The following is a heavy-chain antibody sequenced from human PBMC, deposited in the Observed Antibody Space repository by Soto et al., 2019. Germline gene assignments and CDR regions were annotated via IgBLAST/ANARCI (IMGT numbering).Heavy chain of an antibody. D-gene: IGHD6-13*01. V-gene: IGHV3-73*01. Sequence: GGALRLSCAASGFTFSGSAMHWIRQASGKGLEWVGRIRSKANSYATAYAASVKGRFTISRDDSKNTAYLQMNSLKTEDTAVYYCTNTPFLAAAGPFDPWGQGTLVTVSS. CDR2: IRSKANSYAT. CDR3: TNTPFLAAAGPFDP. CDR1: GFTFSGSA. J-gene: IGHJ5*02.